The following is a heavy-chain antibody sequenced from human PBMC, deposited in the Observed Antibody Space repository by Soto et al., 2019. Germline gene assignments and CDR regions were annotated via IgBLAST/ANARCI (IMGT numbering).Heavy chain of an antibody. Sequence: GGSLRLSCAASGFTFSSYSMNWVRQAPGKGLEWVSSISSSSSYIYYADSVKGRFTISKDNAKNSLYLQMTSLRAEDTAVYYCARDYCSGGSCYYYYYYMDVWGKGTTVTVSS. J-gene: IGHJ6*03. CDR1: GFTFSSYS. CDR2: ISSSSSYI. D-gene: IGHD2-15*01. CDR3: ARDYCSGGSCYYYYYYMDV. V-gene: IGHV3-21*01.